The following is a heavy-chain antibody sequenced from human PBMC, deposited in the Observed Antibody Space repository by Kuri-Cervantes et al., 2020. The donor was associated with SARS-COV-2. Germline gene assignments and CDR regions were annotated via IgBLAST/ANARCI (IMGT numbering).Heavy chain of an antibody. Sequence: GSLRLSCAASGFTFSDYYMSWIRQPPGKGLEWIGSIYYSGSTYYNPSLKSRVTISVDTSKNQFSLKLSSVTAADTAVYYCARQGTIVVVPAALKTYFDYWGQGTLVTVSS. D-gene: IGHD2-2*01. CDR2: IYYSGST. CDR1: GFTFSDYY. J-gene: IGHJ4*02. V-gene: IGHV4-39*01. CDR3: ARQGTIVVVPAALKTYFDY.